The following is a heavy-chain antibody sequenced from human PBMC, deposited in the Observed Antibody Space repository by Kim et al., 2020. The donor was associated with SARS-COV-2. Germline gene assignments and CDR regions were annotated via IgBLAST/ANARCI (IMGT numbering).Heavy chain of an antibody. CDR3: ARDASGGYGFGSYGYWFHP. CDR1: GGSISSDGYY. D-gene: IGHD5-18*01. CDR2: IYYSGTT. Sequence: SETLSLTCTVSGGSISSDGYYWSWIRQHPGKGLEWIGYIYYSGTTYYNPSLESRVSISSDRSKNQFSLKLTSVTAADTAVYYCARDASGGYGFGSYGYWFHPWGQGTLGTVSS. V-gene: IGHV4-31*03. J-gene: IGHJ5*02.